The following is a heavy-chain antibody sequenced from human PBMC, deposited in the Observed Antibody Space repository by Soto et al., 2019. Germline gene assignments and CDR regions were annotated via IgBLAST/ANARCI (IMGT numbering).Heavy chain of an antibody. V-gene: IGHV3-9*01. J-gene: IGHJ1*01. Sequence: GGSLRLSCAASGFTFDDYAMHWVRQAPGKGLEWVSGTSWNSGSIGYADSVKGRFTISRDNAKNSLYLQMNSLRAEDTALYYCAKSPPSYRYFQHWGQVTLVTVSS. D-gene: IGHD1-26*01. CDR2: TSWNSGSI. CDR1: GFTFDDYA. CDR3: AKSPPSYRYFQH.